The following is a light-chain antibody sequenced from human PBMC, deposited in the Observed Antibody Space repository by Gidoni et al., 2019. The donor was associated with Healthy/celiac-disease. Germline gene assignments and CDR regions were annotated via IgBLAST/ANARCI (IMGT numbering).Light chain of an antibody. CDR2: DAS. CDR1: QSISSW. CDR3: QQYNSYWT. V-gene: IGKV1-5*01. J-gene: IGKJ1*01. Sequence: DIQMTQSPSTLSASAGDRVTITCRASQSISSWLAWYQQKPGKAPKLLIYDASSLESGVPSRFSGSGSGTEFTLTISSLQPDDFATYYCQQYNSYWTFGQXTKVEIK.